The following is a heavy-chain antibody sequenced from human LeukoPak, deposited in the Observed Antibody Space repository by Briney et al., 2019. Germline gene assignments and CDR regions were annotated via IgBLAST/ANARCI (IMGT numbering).Heavy chain of an antibody. CDR1: GFTFSSYE. Sequence: GGSLRLSCAASGFTFSSYEKNWVRQAPGEGLEWVSYISSSGSTIYYADSVKGLFTISRDNAKNSLYLQMNSLRAEDTAVYYCAELGITMIGGVWGKGTTVTISS. CDR3: AELGITMIGGV. D-gene: IGHD3-10*02. J-gene: IGHJ6*04. V-gene: IGHV3-48*03. CDR2: ISSSGSTI.